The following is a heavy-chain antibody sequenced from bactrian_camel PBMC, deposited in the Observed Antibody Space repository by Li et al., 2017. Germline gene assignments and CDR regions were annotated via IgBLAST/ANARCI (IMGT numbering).Heavy chain of an antibody. V-gene: IGHV3S6*01. D-gene: IGHD1*01. CDR3: AADPGWGPSEMMGADPADVDY. CDR2: IDHDGTTP. Sequence: HVQLVESGGGSVQPGGSLTLSCAASGFKYKSSGCMGWFRQSPGKEREGVAVIDHDGTTPHHADSVKGRFTISKDNANDTLYLQMNSLKPEDTGMYYCAADPGWGPSEMMGADPADVDYWGQGTQVTVS. J-gene: IGHJ4*01. CDR1: GFKYKSSGC.